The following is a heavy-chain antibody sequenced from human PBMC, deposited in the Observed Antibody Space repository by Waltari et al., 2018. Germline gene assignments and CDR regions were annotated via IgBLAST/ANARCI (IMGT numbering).Heavy chain of an antibody. CDR3: ARRPNSSGWYLENWFDP. V-gene: IGHV4-39*01. D-gene: IGHD6-19*01. CDR1: GGSISSSRYS. CDR2: IYYSGST. J-gene: IGHJ5*02. Sequence: QLQLQESGPGLVKPSETLSLTCTVSGGSISSSRYSWGWIRQPPGKGLEWIGSIYYSGSTYYNPSLKSRVTISVDTSKNQFSLKLSSVTAADTAVYYCARRPNSSGWYLENWFDPWGQGTLVTVSS.